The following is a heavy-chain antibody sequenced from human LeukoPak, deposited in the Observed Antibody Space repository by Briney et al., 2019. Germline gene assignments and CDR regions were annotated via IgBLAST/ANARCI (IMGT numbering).Heavy chain of an antibody. CDR1: AFTLSGYF. Sequence: PGGSLRLSCAVSAFTLSGYFMSWVRQAPGKGLEWVSVIHSGSTTYYADSVKGRFTISRDNSKNTLYLQMNSLKAEDATVYYCARGGLSYGDYSSFDYWGQGTLVTVSS. V-gene: IGHV3-53*01. CDR2: IHSGSTT. CDR3: ARGGLSYGDYSSFDY. J-gene: IGHJ4*02. D-gene: IGHD4-17*01.